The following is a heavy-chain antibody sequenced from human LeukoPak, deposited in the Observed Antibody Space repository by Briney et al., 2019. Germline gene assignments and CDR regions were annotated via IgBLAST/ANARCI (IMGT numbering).Heavy chain of an antibody. CDR1: GYTFTSDD. J-gene: IGHJ3*02. CDR2: MKPNSGYT. Sequence: ASVKVSCKASGYTFTSDDVNWVRQATGQGLEWMGWMKPNSGYTGYAQKFQGRLTITRDTSISTAYMELSSLRSEDTAVYYCARADHSTWNAFDIWGQGTMVTVSS. D-gene: IGHD6-13*01. V-gene: IGHV1-8*03. CDR3: ARADHSTWNAFDI.